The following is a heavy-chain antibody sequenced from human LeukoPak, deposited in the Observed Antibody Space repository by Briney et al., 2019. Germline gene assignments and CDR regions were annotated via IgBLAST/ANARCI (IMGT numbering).Heavy chain of an antibody. J-gene: IGHJ4*02. V-gene: IGHV3-30*04. CDR1: GFTFSSYA. Sequence: PGGSLRLSCAASGFTFSSYAMHWVRQAPGKGLEWVAVISYDGSNKYYADSVKGRFTISRDNAENALYLQMNSLRAEDTAVYYCARDCSSTNCYPYWGQGTLVTVSS. CDR2: ISYDGSNK. CDR3: ARDCSSTNCYPY. D-gene: IGHD2-2*01.